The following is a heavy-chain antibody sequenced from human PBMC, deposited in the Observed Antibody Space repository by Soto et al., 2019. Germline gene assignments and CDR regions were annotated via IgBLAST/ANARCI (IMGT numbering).Heavy chain of an antibody. CDR1: GGSISSYY. CDR2: IYYSGST. V-gene: IGHV4-59*08. Sequence: SETLSLTCTVSGGSISSYYWSWIRQPPGKGLEWIGYIYYSGSTNYNPSLKSRVTISVDTSKNQFSLKLSSVTAADTAVYYCARLLVGYDSFDPWGQGTLVTVSS. J-gene: IGHJ5*02. CDR3: ARLLVGYDSFDP. D-gene: IGHD3-3*01.